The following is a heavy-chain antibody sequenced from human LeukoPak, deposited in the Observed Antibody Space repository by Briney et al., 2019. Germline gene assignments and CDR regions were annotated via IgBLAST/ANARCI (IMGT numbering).Heavy chain of an antibody. Sequence: SETLSLTCTVSGGSISSYYWSWIRQPPGKGLEWIGEINHSGSTNYNPSLKSRVTISVDTSKNQFSLKLSSVTAADTAVYYCARGEPLGYCSSTSCYTNWFDPWGQGALVTVSS. V-gene: IGHV4-34*01. J-gene: IGHJ5*02. CDR1: GGSISSYY. D-gene: IGHD2-2*02. CDR3: ARGEPLGYCSSTSCYTNWFDP. CDR2: INHSGST.